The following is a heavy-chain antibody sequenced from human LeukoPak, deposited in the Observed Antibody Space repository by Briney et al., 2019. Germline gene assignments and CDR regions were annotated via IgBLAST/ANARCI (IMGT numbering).Heavy chain of an antibody. J-gene: IGHJ4*02. V-gene: IGHV3-33*01. CDR2: IWFDGSNK. Sequence: GGSLRLSCAASGFTFSSYGMHWVRQAPGKGLEWVAVIWFDGSNKYYADSVKGRFTISRDNAKNSLYLQMNSLRDEDTAVYYCARLTSATVTYDYWGQGTLVTVSS. CDR1: GFTFSSYG. CDR3: ARLTSATVTYDY. D-gene: IGHD4-17*01.